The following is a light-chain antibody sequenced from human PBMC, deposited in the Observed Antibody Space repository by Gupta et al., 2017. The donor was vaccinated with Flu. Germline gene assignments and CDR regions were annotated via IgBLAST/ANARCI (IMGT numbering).Light chain of an antibody. CDR1: QCRLHTNGKTY. Sequence: VAPGQPASISCSSSQCRLHTNGKTYVYWYHQRPGQAPHLLIYEIFRRDFGVTDRFSGSGSGTDFTLNISRVEADDVGVYHCMQTIQLPYTFGQGTKLEIK. J-gene: IGKJ2*01. V-gene: IGKV2D-29*01. CDR2: EIF. CDR3: MQTIQLPYT.